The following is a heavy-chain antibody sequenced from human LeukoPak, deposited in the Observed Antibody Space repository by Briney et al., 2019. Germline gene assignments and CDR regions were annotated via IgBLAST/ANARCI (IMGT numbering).Heavy chain of an antibody. D-gene: IGHD5-24*01. Sequence: GESLKVSCKGLGYSFSSYWNAWVRQWPGKGLEWMGIIYPGGSETRYDPSFQGQVTISADSSTSTAYLQWSSLRASDTAMYYCARASRDGYNQNFDHWGQGTLVTVSS. V-gene: IGHV5-51*01. J-gene: IGHJ4*02. CDR1: GYSFSSYW. CDR2: IYPGGSET. CDR3: ARASRDGYNQNFDH.